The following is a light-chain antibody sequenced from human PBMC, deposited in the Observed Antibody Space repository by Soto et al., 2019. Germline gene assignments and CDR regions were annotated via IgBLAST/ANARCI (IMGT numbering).Light chain of an antibody. CDR1: SSDVGGYNY. CDR2: DVS. V-gene: IGLV2-14*01. Sequence: QSVLTQPASVSGSPGQSITISRTGTSSDVGGYNYVSWYQQHQGKATKLMIYDVSNLPSGVFYRFSGSKSGNTSSLTFSGLQAEDEADYYCSSYTSSTSYVFGTGTKVTVL. J-gene: IGLJ1*01. CDR3: SSYTSSTSYV.